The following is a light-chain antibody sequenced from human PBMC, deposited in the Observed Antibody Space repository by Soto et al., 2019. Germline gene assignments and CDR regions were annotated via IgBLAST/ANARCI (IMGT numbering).Light chain of an antibody. CDR3: MQALQAPLT. V-gene: IGKV2-28*01. CDR1: QSLLNSNGYNY. J-gene: IGKJ1*01. CDR2: LGS. Sequence: DIVMTQSPLSLPVTPGEPASISCRSSQSLLNSNGYNYLDWYLQKPGQSPQLLIYLGSSRASGVPDRVSGSGSGTDFTLTISRVEAEDVGFYYCMQALQAPLTFGQGTRVEIK.